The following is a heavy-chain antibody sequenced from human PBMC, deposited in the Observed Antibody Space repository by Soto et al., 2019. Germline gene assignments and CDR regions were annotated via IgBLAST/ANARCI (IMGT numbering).Heavy chain of an antibody. Sequence: EVQLLESGGDLVQPGGSLRLSCAASGFTFSNYAMSWVRQAPGKGLEWVSLIRGSGGPTNYADSVKGRFTVSRDNSKNILFLQMNSLRAEDTAVYYCVKDFRGGYDWTHDWGQGTLFTVSS. D-gene: IGHD5-12*01. V-gene: IGHV3-23*01. J-gene: IGHJ4*02. CDR3: VKDFRGGYDWTHD. CDR1: GFTFSNYA. CDR2: IRGSGGPT.